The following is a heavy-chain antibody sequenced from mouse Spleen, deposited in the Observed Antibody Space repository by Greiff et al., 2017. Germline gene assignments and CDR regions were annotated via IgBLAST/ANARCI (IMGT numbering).Heavy chain of an antibody. J-gene: IGHJ2*01. CDR1: GYTFTSYW. Sequence: VQLQQSGAELVMPGASVKLSCKASGYTFTSYWMHWVKPRPGQGLEWIGEIDPSDSYTNYNQKFKGKATLTVDKSSSTAYMQLSSLTSEDSAVYYCARYTTVVATDDYWGQGTTLTVSS. V-gene: IGHV1-69*01. CDR3: ARYTTVVATDDY. CDR2: IDPSDSYT. D-gene: IGHD1-1*01.